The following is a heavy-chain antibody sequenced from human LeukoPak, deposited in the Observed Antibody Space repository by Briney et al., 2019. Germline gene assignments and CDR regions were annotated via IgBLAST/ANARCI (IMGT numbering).Heavy chain of an antibody. CDR2: ISSNGGST. Sequence: GVSLRLSCAASGCTFSSYAMHWVRQAPGKGLEYVSAISSNGGSTYYANSVKGRFTISRDNSKNTLYLQMGSLRAEDMAVYYCATSGEMATMPVDYWGQGTLVTVSS. D-gene: IGHD5-24*01. CDR3: ATSGEMATMPVDY. V-gene: IGHV3-64*01. CDR1: GCTFSSYA. J-gene: IGHJ4*02.